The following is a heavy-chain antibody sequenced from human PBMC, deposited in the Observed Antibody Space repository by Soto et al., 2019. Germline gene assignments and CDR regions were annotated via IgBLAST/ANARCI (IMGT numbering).Heavy chain of an antibody. Sequence: QVQLVQSGAAVRKPWASVNISCRASGFTFSDHLINWVRQVPGQSLEWMGWINPDNGNTKYSKTFQGRVTISRHSSASIVYVEVSDLTSEDTAVFYYAGDILSVDPRANDAFDVWGQGTMVTVSS. CDR1: GFTFSDHL. D-gene: IGHD2-8*02. CDR3: AGDILSVDPRANDAFDV. J-gene: IGHJ3*01. CDR2: INPDNGNT. V-gene: IGHV1-3*01.